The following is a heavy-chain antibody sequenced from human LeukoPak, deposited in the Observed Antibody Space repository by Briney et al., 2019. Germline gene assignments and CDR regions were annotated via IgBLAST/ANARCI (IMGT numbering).Heavy chain of an antibody. Sequence: GGSLRPSCAASGFTVSSNYMSWVRQAPGKGLEWVSAISGSGGSTYYADSVKGRFTISRDNSKNTLYLQMNNLRAEDTAVYYCAKTRGSGPFDYWGQGTLVTVSS. CDR1: GFTVSSNY. CDR3: AKTRGSGPFDY. J-gene: IGHJ4*02. D-gene: IGHD3-10*01. CDR2: ISGSGGST. V-gene: IGHV3-23*01.